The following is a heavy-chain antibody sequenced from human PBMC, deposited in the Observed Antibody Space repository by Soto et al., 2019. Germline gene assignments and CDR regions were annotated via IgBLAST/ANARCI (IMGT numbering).Heavy chain of an antibody. V-gene: IGHV3-9*01. J-gene: IGHJ4*02. CDR3: VKDTYILVGATHLDS. D-gene: IGHD1-26*01. Sequence: GGSLRLSCAASGFTFDDYAMHWVPQDPGKGPEWVSGISWNSDMITYADSVKGRFTVSRDNAKNSLDLEMNSLRVEDAALYYCVKDTYILVGATHLDSWGQGTLVTVSS. CDR2: ISWNSDMI. CDR1: GFTFDDYA.